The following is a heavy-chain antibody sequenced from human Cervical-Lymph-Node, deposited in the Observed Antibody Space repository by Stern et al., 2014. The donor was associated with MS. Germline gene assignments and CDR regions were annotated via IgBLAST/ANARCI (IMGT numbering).Heavy chain of an antibody. CDR1: GFTFSSHW. V-gene: IGHV3-74*03. Sequence: EMQLVESGGGLVQPGGSLRLSCAASGFTFSSHWMHWVRQAPGKGLVWVSRIYGDGSSTKYADSVKVRFTISRDNAKSTLYLQMNSLRAEDSAVYYCARDAWPAASGPLIDYWGRGTLVTVSS. D-gene: IGHD6-13*01. CDR2: IYGDGSST. CDR3: ARDAWPAASGPLIDY. J-gene: IGHJ4*02.